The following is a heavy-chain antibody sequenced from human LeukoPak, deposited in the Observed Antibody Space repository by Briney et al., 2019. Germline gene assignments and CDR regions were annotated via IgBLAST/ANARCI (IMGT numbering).Heavy chain of an antibody. Sequence: GGSLRLSCAASGFTFSSYAMSWVRQAPGKGLVWVSRINSDGSSTSYADSVKGRFTISRDNAKNTLYLQMNSLRAEDTAVYCCARGSGWFYFDYWGQGTLVTVSS. D-gene: IGHD6-19*01. J-gene: IGHJ4*02. V-gene: IGHV3-74*01. CDR1: GFTFSSYA. CDR2: INSDGSST. CDR3: ARGSGWFYFDY.